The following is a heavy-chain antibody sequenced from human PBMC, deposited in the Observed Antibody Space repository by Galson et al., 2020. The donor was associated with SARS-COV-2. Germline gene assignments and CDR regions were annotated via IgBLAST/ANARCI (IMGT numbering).Heavy chain of an antibody. J-gene: IGHJ6*04. CDR2: ISSRSSYI. Sequence: NSGGSLRLSCAASGYTFSSYSMNWVRQAPAKGLEWVSSISSRSSYIYYADSVKSRFTISRDNAKNSLYLQMNSLRAADTAVYYCARECEAPEYLNGGGPYGMDVWGKGTTVIVSS. CDR1: GYTFSSYS. CDR3: ARECEAPEYLNGGGPYGMDV. V-gene: IGHV3-21*01. D-gene: IGHD3-16*01.